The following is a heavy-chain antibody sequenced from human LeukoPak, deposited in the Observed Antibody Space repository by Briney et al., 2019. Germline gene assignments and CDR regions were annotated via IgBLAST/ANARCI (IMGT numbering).Heavy chain of an antibody. CDR3: ARDLSAGYSSNWYDY. D-gene: IGHD6-13*01. J-gene: IGHJ5*01. CDR2: ICANDGNT. V-gene: IGHV3-23*01. Sequence: PGGSLRLSCAASGLTFRNYAMSWVRQAPGKGLEWVSVICANDGNTYYADAVKGRFTISRDNSKDTLYLQMDSLRAEDTAVYYCARDLSAGYSSNWYDYRGQGTLVTVSS. CDR1: GLTFRNYA.